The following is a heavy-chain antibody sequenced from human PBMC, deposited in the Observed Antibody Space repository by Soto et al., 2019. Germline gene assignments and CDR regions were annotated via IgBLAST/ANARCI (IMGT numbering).Heavy chain of an antibody. J-gene: IGHJ6*02. D-gene: IGHD2-2*01. Sequence: SVKVSCKTSGGTFREYAISWVRLAPGQGLEWLGGIIPIFGTINYAQNFQGRVTISADKSTSTAYMELRSLRSGDTAVYYCGRGYCTSTTCEDYYVMDVWGQGTTVTVSS. V-gene: IGHV1-69*06. CDR3: GRGYCTSTTCEDYYVMDV. CDR2: IIPIFGTI. CDR1: GGTFREYA.